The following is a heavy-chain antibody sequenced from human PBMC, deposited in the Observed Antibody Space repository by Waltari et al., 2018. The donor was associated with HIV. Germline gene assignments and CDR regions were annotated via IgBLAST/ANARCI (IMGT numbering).Heavy chain of an antibody. CDR2: LSADVTEK. Sequence: QVQLVESGGGVVQPGGSLRPSCTAYGFTISDYAMLWVRQVPGKGLDWVAVLSADVTEKYYGDAVKGRFTVSRDKSENTLCLQMTSLTTDDTAMFYGARSASGNYYQDPADTWGQVTLVSVFS. V-gene: IGHV3-30*01. J-gene: IGHJ5*02. CDR3: ARSASGNYYQDPADT. D-gene: IGHD3-10*01. CDR1: GFTISDYA.